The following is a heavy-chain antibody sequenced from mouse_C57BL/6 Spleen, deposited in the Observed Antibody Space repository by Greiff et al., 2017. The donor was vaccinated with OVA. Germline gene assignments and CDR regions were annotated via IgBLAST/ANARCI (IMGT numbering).Heavy chain of an antibody. Sequence: VQLVESGPELVKPGASVKISCKASGYAFSSSWMNWVKQRPGKGLEWIGRIYPGDGDTNYNGKFKGKATLTADKSSSTAYMQLSSLTSEDSAVYFCASSPSYGSSYAMDYWGQGTSVTVSS. D-gene: IGHD1-1*01. V-gene: IGHV1-82*01. J-gene: IGHJ4*01. CDR3: ASSPSYGSSYAMDY. CDR1: GYAFSSSW. CDR2: IYPGDGDT.